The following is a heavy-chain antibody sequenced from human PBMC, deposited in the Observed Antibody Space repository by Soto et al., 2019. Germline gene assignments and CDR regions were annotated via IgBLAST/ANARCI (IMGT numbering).Heavy chain of an antibody. V-gene: IGHV3-11*06. J-gene: IGHJ4*02. Sequence: QVQLVESGGGLVKPGGSLRLSCAASGFTFSDYYMSWIRQAPGKGLEWVSYISSSSSYTNYADSVKGRFTISRDNAKNSLYLQMNSLRAEDTAVYYCARELSRQKLAAAGLDYWGQGTLVTVSS. D-gene: IGHD6-13*01. CDR1: GFTFSDYY. CDR3: ARELSRQKLAAAGLDY. CDR2: ISSSSSYT.